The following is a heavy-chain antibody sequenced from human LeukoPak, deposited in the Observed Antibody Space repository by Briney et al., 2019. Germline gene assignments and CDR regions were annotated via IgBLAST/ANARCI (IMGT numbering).Heavy chain of an antibody. CDR3: LAQYYFDY. D-gene: IGHD5-24*01. J-gene: IGHJ4*02. V-gene: IGHV3-15*01. Sequence: ETLSLTCTVSGGSISSYYWSWIRQPPGKRLEWIGRIISKSDGGTTDYAAPVKDRFIISRDDSKGTLYLQLNSLRTDDTAVYYCLAQYYFDYWGRGTLVTVSS. CDR1: GGSISSYY. CDR2: IISKSDGGTT.